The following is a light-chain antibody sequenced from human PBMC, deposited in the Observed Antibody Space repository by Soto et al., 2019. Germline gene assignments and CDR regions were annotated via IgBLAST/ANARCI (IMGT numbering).Light chain of an antibody. CDR3: QQYQNLWT. J-gene: IGKJ1*01. CDR1: QTIYSN. CDR2: RAS. Sequence: IMMTQSPATLSVSLGERATLSCRAGQTIYSNVAWYQQRPGQAPRLLIYRASTRATGVPARFGGSGSGTEFTLTISSLQSEDFAIYYCQQYQNLWTFGQGTKVEIK. V-gene: IGKV3-15*01.